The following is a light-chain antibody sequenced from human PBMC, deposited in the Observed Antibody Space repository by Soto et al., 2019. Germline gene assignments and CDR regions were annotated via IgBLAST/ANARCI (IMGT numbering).Light chain of an antibody. Sequence: QSALTQPASVSGSPGQSITISCTGTSSDVGSYNLVSWYQQHPGKAPKLMIYEGSKRPSGVSTRFSGSKSGNTASLTISGLQAEDEADYYCCSYAGSSPLFGGGTKLTVL. CDR2: EGS. V-gene: IGLV2-23*01. J-gene: IGLJ2*01. CDR3: CSYAGSSPL. CDR1: SSDVGSYNL.